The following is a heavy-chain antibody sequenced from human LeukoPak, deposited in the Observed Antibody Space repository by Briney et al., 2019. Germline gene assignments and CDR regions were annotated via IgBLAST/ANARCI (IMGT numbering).Heavy chain of an antibody. CDR2: ISGDGGST. CDR1: GFTFDDYA. Sequence: GGSLRLSCAASGFTFDDYAMHWHRQAPGKGLEWVSLISGDGGSTYYADSVKGRFTISRDNSKNSLYLQMNSLRTEDTALYYCAKDIYGSSTSSSRNYYYYMDVWGKGTTVTVSS. D-gene: IGHD2-2*01. CDR3: AKDIYGSSTSSSRNYYYYMDV. V-gene: IGHV3-43*02. J-gene: IGHJ6*03.